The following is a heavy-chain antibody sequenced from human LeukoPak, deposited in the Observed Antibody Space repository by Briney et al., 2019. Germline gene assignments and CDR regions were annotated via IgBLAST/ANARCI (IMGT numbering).Heavy chain of an antibody. CDR1: GFTFSRYW. CDR3: AREPSGGYCSSSSCSRYFQH. D-gene: IGHD2-2*01. V-gene: IGHV3-21*01. Sequence: GGSLRLSCAASGFTFSRYWMSWVRQAPGKGLEWVSSISASDTYINYADSLKGRFTISRDSAKNSLYLQMNSLRAEDTAVYYCAREPSGGYCSSSSCSRYFQHWGQGTLVTVSS. CDR2: ISASDTYI. J-gene: IGHJ1*01.